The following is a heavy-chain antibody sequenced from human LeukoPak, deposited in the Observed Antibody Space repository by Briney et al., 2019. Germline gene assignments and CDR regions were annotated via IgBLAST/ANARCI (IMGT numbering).Heavy chain of an antibody. D-gene: IGHD6-19*01. CDR2: IYVGDSGT. CDR1: GYSFTSYW. V-gene: IGHV5-51*01. Sequence: GESLKISCTGSGYSFTSYWIGWVRQMPGKGLEWMEIIYVGDSGTRYSPSFQGQVTISADKSISTAYLQWSSLKASDTAMYYCARRSERAVAAYAFDIWGQGTMVTVSS. CDR3: ARRSERAVAAYAFDI. J-gene: IGHJ3*02.